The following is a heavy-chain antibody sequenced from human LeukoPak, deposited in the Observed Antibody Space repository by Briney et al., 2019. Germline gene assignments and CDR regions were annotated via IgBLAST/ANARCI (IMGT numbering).Heavy chain of an antibody. CDR2: IIPILGIA. CDR1: GGTFSSYA. V-gene: IGHV1-69*04. Sequence: SVKVSCKASGGTFSSYAISWVRQAPGQGLEWMGRIIPILGIANYAQKFQGRVTITTDESTSTAYMELSSLRSEDTAVYYCAREGRGSYLDYWGQGTLVTVSS. CDR3: AREGRGSYLDY. D-gene: IGHD1-26*01. J-gene: IGHJ4*02.